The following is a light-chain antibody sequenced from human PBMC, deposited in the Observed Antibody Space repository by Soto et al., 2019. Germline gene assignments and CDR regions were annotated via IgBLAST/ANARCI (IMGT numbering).Light chain of an antibody. CDR3: QSYDSSLRAVV. Sequence: QSVLTQPPSVSGAPGQRVTISCTGSSSNIGSGYDVHCYQHLPGTAPKLLIYVNSNRPSGVPDRLSGSKSGTSASLAITGLQAEDEADYYCQSYDSSLRAVVFGGGTKLTVL. CDR2: VNS. J-gene: IGLJ2*01. V-gene: IGLV1-40*01. CDR1: SSNIGSGYD.